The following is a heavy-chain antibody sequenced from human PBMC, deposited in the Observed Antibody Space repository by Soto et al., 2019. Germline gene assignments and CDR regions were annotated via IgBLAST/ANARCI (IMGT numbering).Heavy chain of an antibody. CDR3: VKDIVVVVAATNFDY. J-gene: IGHJ4*02. V-gene: IGHV3-64D*06. CDR2: ISSNGGST. D-gene: IGHD2-15*01. Sequence: GGSLRLSCSASGFTFSSYAMHWVRQAPGKGLEYVSAISSNGGSTYYADSVKGRFTISRDNSKNTLYLKMSSLRAEDTAVYYCVKDIVVVVAATNFDYWGQGTLVTVSS. CDR1: GFTFSSYA.